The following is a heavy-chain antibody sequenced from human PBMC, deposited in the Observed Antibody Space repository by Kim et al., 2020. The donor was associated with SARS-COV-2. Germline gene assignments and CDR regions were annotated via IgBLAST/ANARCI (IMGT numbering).Heavy chain of an antibody. CDR1: GFIFSTYG. D-gene: IGHD6-13*01. J-gene: IGHJ3*02. CDR2: IRSDSHKV. V-gene: IGHV3-48*02. CDR3: AKSVSPVAGTNAFDI. Sequence: GGSLRLSCAASGFIFSTYGMNWVRQAPGKGLEWVAFIRSDSHKVYDADSVKGRFTISRDNAKNSLYLQMNSLRDEDTAVYYCAKSVSPVAGTNAFDIWGQGTMVTVSS.